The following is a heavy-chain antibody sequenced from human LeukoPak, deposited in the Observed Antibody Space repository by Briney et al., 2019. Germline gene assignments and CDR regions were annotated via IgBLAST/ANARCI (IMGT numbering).Heavy chain of an antibody. J-gene: IGHJ5*02. CDR2: VNPNSGGT. CDR3: ARDSSYYDSSADNRFDP. D-gene: IGHD3-22*01. V-gene: IGHV1-2*02. CDR1: GYTFTDYY. Sequence: APVKVSCKASGYTFTDYYMHWVRQAPGQGLEWMGWVNPNSGGTNYAQNFQGRVTMTRDTSISTAYMELTRLRSDDTAVYYCARDSSYYDSSADNRFDPWGQGTLVTVSS.